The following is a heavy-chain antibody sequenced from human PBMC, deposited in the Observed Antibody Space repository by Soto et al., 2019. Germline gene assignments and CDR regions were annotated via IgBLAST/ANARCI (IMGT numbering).Heavy chain of an antibody. CDR1: GFTFSSYS. D-gene: IGHD3-3*01. Sequence: HPGGSLRLSCAASGFTFSSYSMNWVRQAPGKGLEWVSYISSSSSTIYYADSVKGRFTISRDNAKNSLYLQMNSLRDEDTAVYYCARNSAGITIFGVAWDYYYYGMDVWGQGTTVTV. CDR3: ARNSAGITIFGVAWDYYYYGMDV. CDR2: ISSSSSTI. J-gene: IGHJ6*02. V-gene: IGHV3-48*02.